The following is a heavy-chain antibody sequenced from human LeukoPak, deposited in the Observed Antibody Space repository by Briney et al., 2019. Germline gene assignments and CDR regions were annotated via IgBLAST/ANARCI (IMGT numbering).Heavy chain of an antibody. V-gene: IGHV4-59*12. CDR2: IYYSGST. CDR3: ARYYDILTGSYYFDY. J-gene: IGHJ4*02. D-gene: IGHD3-9*01. CDR1: GGSISGSY. Sequence: SETLSLTCTVSGGSISGSYWSWIRQPPGKGLEWIGSIYYSGSTYYNPSLKSRVTISVDTSKNQFSLKLSSVTAADTAVYYCARYYDILTGSYYFDYWGQGTLVTVSS.